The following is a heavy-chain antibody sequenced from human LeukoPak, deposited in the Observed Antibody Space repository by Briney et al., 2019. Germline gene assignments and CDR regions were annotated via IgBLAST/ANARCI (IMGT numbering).Heavy chain of an antibody. CDR3: ARTGYSSTYRFTGDY. D-gene: IGHD6-13*01. CDR2: INPNGGGT. V-gene: IGHV1-2*02. CDR1: GYTFTGYY. Sequence: AASVKVSCKASGYTFTGYYMHWVRQAPGQGLEWMGWINPNGGGTKYAQKFQGRVTMTRDTSISTAYMELSRLRSDDTAVYYCARTGYSSTYRFTGDYWGQGTLVTVSS. J-gene: IGHJ4*02.